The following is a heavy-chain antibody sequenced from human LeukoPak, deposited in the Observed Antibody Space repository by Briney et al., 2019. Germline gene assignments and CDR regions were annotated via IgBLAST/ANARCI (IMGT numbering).Heavy chain of an antibody. CDR1: GGSISSSSYY. V-gene: IGHV4-39*01. CDR2: IYYSGRT. CDR3: TRRSKYYDFWSGYYPSLTEYYYYYYMDV. D-gene: IGHD3-3*01. Sequence: SETLSLTCTVSGGSISSSSYYWGWIRQPPGKGLEWIGSIYYSGRTYYNPSLKSRVTLSVDTSKNQFSLKLSSVTAADTAVYYCTRRSKYYDFWSGYYPSLTEYYYYYYMDVWGKGTTVTVSS. J-gene: IGHJ6*03.